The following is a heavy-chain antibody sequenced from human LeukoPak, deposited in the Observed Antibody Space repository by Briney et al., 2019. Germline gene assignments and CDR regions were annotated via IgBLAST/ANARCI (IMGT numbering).Heavy chain of an antibody. J-gene: IGHJ6*02. V-gene: IGHV4-34*01. CDR3: ASRLFRYYYYYGMDV. CDR2: INHSGST. D-gene: IGHD3-10*01. CDR1: GGSFSGYY. Sequence: PSETLSLTCAVYGGSFSGYYWSWIRRPPGKGLEWIGEINHSGSTNYNPSLKSRVTISVDTSKNQFSLKLSSVTAADTAVYYCASRLFRYYYYYGMDVWGQGTTVTVSS.